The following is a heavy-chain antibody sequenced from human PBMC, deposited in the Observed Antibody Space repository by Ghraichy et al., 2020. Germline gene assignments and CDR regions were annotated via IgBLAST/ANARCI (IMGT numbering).Heavy chain of an antibody. J-gene: IGHJ4*02. D-gene: IGHD5-12*01. CDR1: GFTFSSYS. Sequence: GGSLRLSCAASGFTFSSYSMNWVRQAPGKGLEWVSSISSSSSYIYYADSVKGRFTISRDNAKNSLYLQMNSLRAEDTAVYYCARGQARPRIIPRYSGYRPGNWGQGTLVTVSS. CDR2: ISSSSSYI. V-gene: IGHV3-21*01. CDR3: ARGQARPRIIPRYSGYRPGN.